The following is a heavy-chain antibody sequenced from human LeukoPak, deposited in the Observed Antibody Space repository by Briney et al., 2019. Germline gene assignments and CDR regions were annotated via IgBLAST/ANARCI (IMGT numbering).Heavy chain of an antibody. CDR3: ATDQRCAFDY. CDR1: EFSFTDYP. J-gene: IGHJ4*02. D-gene: IGHD1-1*01. Sequence: PGGSLRLSCATSEFSFTDYPMNWVRQAPGKGLEWISNIRTTAEGAKYAYYADSVKGRVTISRDDGKNTLYLHMNSLRDDDTAVYYCATDQRCAFDYWGQGILVTVSS. V-gene: IGHV3-48*02. CDR2: IRTTAEGAKYA.